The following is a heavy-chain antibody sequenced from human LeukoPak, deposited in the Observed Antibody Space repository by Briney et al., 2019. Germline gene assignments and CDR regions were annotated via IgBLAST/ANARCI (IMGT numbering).Heavy chain of an antibody. D-gene: IGHD3-22*01. CDR3: ARDQGPYYYDSSGSGFDP. V-gene: IGHV1-69*13. CDR1: GGTFSSYA. Sequence: SVKVSCKASGGTFSSYAISWVRQAPGQGLEWMGGIIPIFGTANYAQKFQGRVTITADESTSTAYMELSSLRSDDTAVYYCARDQGPYYYDSSGSGFDPWGQGTLVTVSS. CDR2: IIPIFGTA. J-gene: IGHJ5*02.